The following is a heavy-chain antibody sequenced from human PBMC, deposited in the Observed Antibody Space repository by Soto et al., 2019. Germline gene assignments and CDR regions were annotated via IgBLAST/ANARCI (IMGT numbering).Heavy chain of an antibody. CDR2: ISGSGGNT. D-gene: IGHD6-6*01. Sequence: VQLLESGGGLVQPGGSLRLSCAASGFTFSSYTMSWVRQAPGKGLDWVSGISGSGGNTQYAGSVKGRFTVSRDNSKNTLYLQMNSLRAEDTAVYYCANNVEYSSSSTYYYYGMDVWGQGTTVTVSS. CDR1: GFTFSSYT. J-gene: IGHJ6*02. CDR3: ANNVEYSSSSTYYYYGMDV. V-gene: IGHV3-23*01.